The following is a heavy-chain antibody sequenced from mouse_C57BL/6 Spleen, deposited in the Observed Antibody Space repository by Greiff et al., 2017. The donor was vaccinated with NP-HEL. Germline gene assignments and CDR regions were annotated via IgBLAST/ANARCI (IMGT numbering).Heavy chain of an antibody. Sequence: EVKVVESGEGLVKPGGSLKLSCAASGFTFSSYAMSWVRQTPEKRLEWVAYISSGGDYIYYADTVKGRFTISRDNARNTLYLQMSSLKSEDTAMYYCTRALTYGSSPAWFAYWGQGTLVTVSA. D-gene: IGHD1-1*01. CDR1: GFTFSSYA. J-gene: IGHJ3*01. V-gene: IGHV5-9-1*02. CDR3: TRALTYGSSPAWFAY. CDR2: ISSGGDYI.